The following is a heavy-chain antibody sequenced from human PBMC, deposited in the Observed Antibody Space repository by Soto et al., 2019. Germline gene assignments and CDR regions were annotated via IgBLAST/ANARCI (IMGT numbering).Heavy chain of an antibody. CDR2: ISAYNGNT. CDR3: AEDAAPPPYCSSTSCYYYCGMDV. D-gene: IGHD2-2*01. Sequence: ASVKVSCKASGYTFTSYGISWVRQAPGQGLEWMGWISAYNGNTNYAQKLQGRVTMTTDTSTSTAYMELRSLRSDDTAVYYCAEDAAPPPYCSSTSCYYYCGMDVWGQGTTVTVSS. V-gene: IGHV1-18*01. CDR1: GYTFTSYG. J-gene: IGHJ6*02.